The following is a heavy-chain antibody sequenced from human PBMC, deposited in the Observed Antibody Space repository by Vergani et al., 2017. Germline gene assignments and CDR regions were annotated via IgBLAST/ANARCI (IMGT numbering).Heavy chain of an antibody. V-gene: IGHV3-53*02. CDR2: IYSGGST. CDR1: GFTVSSNY. CDR3: ARMSSQSSIAARPAWYYFDY. Sequence: EVQLVETGGGLIQPGGSLRLSCAASGFTVSSNYMSWVRQAPGKGLEWVSVIYSGGSTYYADSVKGRFTISRDNSKNTLYLQMNSLRAEDTAVYYCARMSSQSSIAARPAWYYFDYWGQGALVTVSS. D-gene: IGHD6-6*01. J-gene: IGHJ4*02.